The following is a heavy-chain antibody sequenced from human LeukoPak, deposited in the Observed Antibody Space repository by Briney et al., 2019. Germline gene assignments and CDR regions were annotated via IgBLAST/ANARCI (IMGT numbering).Heavy chain of an antibody. Sequence: GGSLRLSCAASGFTFSTYSMNWVRQAPGKGLEWVSSIGRSSSYMYYADSVKGRFTISRDNAKNTLYLQMNSLRAEDTAVYYCVREGRLFSQHWGQGTLVTVSS. J-gene: IGHJ1*01. CDR3: VREGRLFSQH. CDR1: GFTFSTYS. D-gene: IGHD2-21*01. CDR2: IGRSSSYM. V-gene: IGHV3-21*01.